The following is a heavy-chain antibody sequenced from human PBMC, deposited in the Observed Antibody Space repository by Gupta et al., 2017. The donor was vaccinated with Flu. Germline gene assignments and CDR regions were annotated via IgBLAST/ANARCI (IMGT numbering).Heavy chain of an antibody. Sequence: VQLLESGGGLVQPGGSLRLSCAASGFTFSSYALSWVRQAPGKGLEWVSAIIAGSGNTYYADSVKGRFTISRDNSKNTLYLQMNSLRAEDTAIYFCAKRSDFSNFDYWGQGTLVTVSS. CDR3: AKRSDFSNFDY. J-gene: IGHJ4*02. CDR1: GFTFSSYA. V-gene: IGHV3-23*01. CDR2: IIAGSGNT.